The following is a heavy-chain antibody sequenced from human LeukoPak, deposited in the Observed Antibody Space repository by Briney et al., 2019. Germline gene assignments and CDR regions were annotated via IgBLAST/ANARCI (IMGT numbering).Heavy chain of an antibody. CDR3: ARRCGYGDHDDY. J-gene: IGHJ4*02. CDR2: ISSSSSTI. D-gene: IGHD4-17*01. CDR1: GFTFSSFS. V-gene: IGHV3-48*02. Sequence: GGSLRFSCPPSGFTFSSFSRNCLRQAPGKGLEWVSYISSSSSTIYYADSVKGRFTISRDNAKNSLYLQMNSLRDEDTAVYYCARRCGYGDHDDYWGQGTLVTVSS.